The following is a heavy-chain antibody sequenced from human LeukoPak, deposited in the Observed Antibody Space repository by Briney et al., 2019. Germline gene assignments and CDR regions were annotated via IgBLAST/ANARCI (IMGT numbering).Heavy chain of an antibody. CDR2: INHSGST. V-gene: IGHV4-34*01. Sequence: SETLSLTCAVYGGSFSGYYWSWIRQPPGKGLEWIGEINHSGSTNYNPSLKSRVTISVDNSKNQFSLKLTPVTAADTAVYYCARDIGARRDNYWGQGALVTVSS. J-gene: IGHJ4*02. CDR3: ARDIGARRDNY. D-gene: IGHD2-15*01. CDR1: GGSFSGYY.